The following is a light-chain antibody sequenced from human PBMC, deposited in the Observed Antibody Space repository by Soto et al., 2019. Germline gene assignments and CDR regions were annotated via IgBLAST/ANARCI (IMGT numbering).Light chain of an antibody. Sequence: EIVLTQSPGTLSLSPGERATLSCRASQSVSSNYLAWYQQKRGQAPRLLIYGASSRATGIPTRFSGSGSGTDFTLTSSRLEPVDFAVYYCQQYDTSPRTFGQGTKVEI. CDR1: QSVSSNY. CDR3: QQYDTSPRT. V-gene: IGKV3-20*01. CDR2: GAS. J-gene: IGKJ1*01.